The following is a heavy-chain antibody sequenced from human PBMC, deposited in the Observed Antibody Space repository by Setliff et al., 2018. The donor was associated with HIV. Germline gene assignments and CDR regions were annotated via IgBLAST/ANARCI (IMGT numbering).Heavy chain of an antibody. Sequence: PGGSLRLSCAASGFTFSIYEMNWVRQAPGKGLEWVSFISSSGGSRYYADAVKGRFTISRDNTENSLYLQMHGLRAEDTGLYYCARVLGTVATPSLDYWGQGTLVTVSS. D-gene: IGHD4-17*01. CDR2: ISSSGGSR. V-gene: IGHV3-48*03. CDR1: GFTFSIYE. CDR3: ARVLGTVATPSLDY. J-gene: IGHJ4*02.